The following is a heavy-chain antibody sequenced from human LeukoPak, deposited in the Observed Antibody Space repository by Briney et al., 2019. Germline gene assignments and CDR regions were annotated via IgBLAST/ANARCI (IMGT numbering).Heavy chain of an antibody. CDR2: ISSSGSTI. J-gene: IGHJ4*02. D-gene: IGHD1-26*01. Sequence: GGSLRLSCAASGFTFSDYYMSWIRQAPGKGLEWVSYISSSGSTIYYADSVKGRFTISRDNAKNSLYLQMNSLRAEDTAVYYCASNWGKSGSSHLWGASFDYWGQGTLVTVSS. CDR3: ASNWGKSGSSHLWGASFDY. CDR1: GFTFSDYY. V-gene: IGHV3-11*01.